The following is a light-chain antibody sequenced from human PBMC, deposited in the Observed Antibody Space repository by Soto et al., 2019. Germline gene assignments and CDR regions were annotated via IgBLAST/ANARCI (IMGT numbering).Light chain of an antibody. CDR3: AAWDDSLNGVV. CDR1: SSNIGSNS. CDR2: SSN. Sequence: QSVLTQPPSASGTPGQRVTISCSGSSSNIGSNSVNWYQQLPGTAPKLLMYSSNQRPSGVPDRFSGSKSGTAASLAISGLQSEDEADYCCAAWDDSLNGVVFGGGTKATVL. V-gene: IGLV1-44*01. J-gene: IGLJ2*01.